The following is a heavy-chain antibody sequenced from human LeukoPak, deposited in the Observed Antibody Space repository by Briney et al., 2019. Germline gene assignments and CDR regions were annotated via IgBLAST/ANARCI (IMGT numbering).Heavy chain of an antibody. CDR2: INPNSGGT. J-gene: IGHJ6*02. CDR1: GYTFTGYY. V-gene: IGHV1-2*02. Sequence: VASVKVSCKASGYTFTGYYMHWVRQAPGQGLEWMGWINPNSGGTNYAQKFQGRVTMTRDTSISTAYMELSRLRSDDTAVYYCARDGLQFFGDALNYYGMDVWGQGTTVTVSS. CDR3: ARDGLQFFGDALNYYGMDV. D-gene: IGHD3-3*01.